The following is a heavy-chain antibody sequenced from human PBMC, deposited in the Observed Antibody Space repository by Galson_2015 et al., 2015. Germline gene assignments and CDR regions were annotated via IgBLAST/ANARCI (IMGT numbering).Heavy chain of an antibody. D-gene: IGHD3-16*02. Sequence: SLRLSCAASGFTFSSYAMSWVRQAPGKGLEWVSAISGSGGSTYYADSVKGRFTISRDNSKNTLYLQMNSLRAEDTAVYYCAKTSTFGGVIWYDYWGQGTLVTVSS. CDR3: AKTSTFGGVIWYDY. CDR1: GFTFSSYA. CDR2: ISGSGGST. J-gene: IGHJ4*02. V-gene: IGHV3-23*01.